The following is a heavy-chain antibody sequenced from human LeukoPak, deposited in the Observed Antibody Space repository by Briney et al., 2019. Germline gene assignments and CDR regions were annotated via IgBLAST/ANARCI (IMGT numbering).Heavy chain of an antibody. CDR1: GGSISSSNW. Sequence: SETLSLTCAVAGGSISSSNWGSWVRQPPGKGREWIGEIYHSGSTNYNPSLKSRVTISVHKSKNQFSLKLSSVTAADTAVHYCASWNGDYYYYYGMGVWGQGTTVTVSS. CDR2: IYHSGST. J-gene: IGHJ6*02. D-gene: IGHD4-17*01. V-gene: IGHV4-4*02. CDR3: ASWNGDYYYYYGMGV.